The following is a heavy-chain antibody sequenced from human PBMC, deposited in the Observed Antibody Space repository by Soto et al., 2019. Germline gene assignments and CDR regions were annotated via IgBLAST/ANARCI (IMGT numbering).Heavy chain of an antibody. V-gene: IGHV2-5*02. D-gene: IGHD4-17*01. Sequence: QITLKESGPTLVKPTQTLTLTCTFSGFSLSTSGVGVGWIRQPPGKALEWLALTYWDDDKRYSPSLKSRITITKDTSKNQVVLTMTNMDPVDTATYYCAHRQRTVYFDYWGQGTLVTVSS. CDR3: AHRQRTVYFDY. J-gene: IGHJ4*02. CDR2: TYWDDDK. CDR1: GFSLSTSGVG.